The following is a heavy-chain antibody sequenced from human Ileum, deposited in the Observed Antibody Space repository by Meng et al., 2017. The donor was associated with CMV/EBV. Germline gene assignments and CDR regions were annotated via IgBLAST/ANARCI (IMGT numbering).Heavy chain of an antibody. CDR3: ARGPYSSSWSSFDY. CDR2: IYTSAII. J-gene: IGHJ4*02. CDR1: GVSISTNY. Sequence: QLHESGPEPVKPSETLSLTCTGSGVSISTNYCNWLRQRAGKGIWRIYTSAIINYKPSLKSRVNMSVDTSKTQFSLKLSSVTAADTAVYYCARGPYSSSWSSFDYWGQGTLVTVSS. D-gene: IGHD6-13*01. V-gene: IGHV4-4*07.